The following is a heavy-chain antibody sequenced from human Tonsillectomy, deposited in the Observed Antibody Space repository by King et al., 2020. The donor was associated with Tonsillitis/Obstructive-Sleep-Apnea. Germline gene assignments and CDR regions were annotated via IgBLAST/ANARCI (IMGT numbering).Heavy chain of an antibody. CDR3: ARWGIYCSGGSCYPFYTDV. J-gene: IGHJ6*03. CDR1: GFTVSSNQ. CDR2: IYSGGST. D-gene: IGHD2-15*01. Sequence: DVQLVESGGGLVQPGGSLRLSCAASGFTVSSNQMSWVRQAPGKGLEWVSVIYSGGSTYYADSVKGRFTISRDNSKNTLYLQMNSLRAEDTAVYYCARWGIYCSGGSCYPFYTDVWGKGTTVTVSS. V-gene: IGHV3-66*01.